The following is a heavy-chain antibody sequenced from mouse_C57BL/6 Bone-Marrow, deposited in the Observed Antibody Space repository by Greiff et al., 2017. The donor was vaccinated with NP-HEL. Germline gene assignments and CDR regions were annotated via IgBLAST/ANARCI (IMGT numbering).Heavy chain of an antibody. V-gene: IGHV8-12*01. D-gene: IGHD2-3*01. CDR1: GFSLSTSGMG. CDR3: ARGNDGYYWYFDV. Sequence: QVQLKESGPGILQSSQTLSLTCPFSGFSLSTSGMGVSWIRQPSGKGLEWLAHIYWDDDKRYNPSLKSRLTISKDTSRNQVFLKITSVDTADTATYYCARGNDGYYWYFDVWGTGTTVTVSS. J-gene: IGHJ1*03. CDR2: IYWDDDK.